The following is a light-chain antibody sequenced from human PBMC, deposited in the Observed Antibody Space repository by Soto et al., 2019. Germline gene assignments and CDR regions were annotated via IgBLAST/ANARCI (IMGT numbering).Light chain of an antibody. V-gene: IGLV2-8*01. J-gene: IGLJ3*02. Sequence: QSVLTQPPSASGSPGQSVTISCTGTSSDVGGYNYVSWYQQHPGKAPKLMIYEVSKRPSGVPDRFSGSKSGNTASLTVSGLQAEDEADYYCISYAGINNWVFGGGTKLTVL. CDR3: ISYAGINNWV. CDR2: EVS. CDR1: SSDVGGYNY.